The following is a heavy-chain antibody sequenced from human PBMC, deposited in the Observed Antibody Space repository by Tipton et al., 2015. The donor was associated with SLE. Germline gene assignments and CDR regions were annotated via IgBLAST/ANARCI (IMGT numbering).Heavy chain of an antibody. J-gene: IGHJ4*02. CDR1: EFTFSSYE. CDR3: ARRITLDY. CDR2: ISTSGNTV. V-gene: IGHV3-48*03. D-gene: IGHD3-16*01. Sequence: SLRLSCIASEFTFSSYEFHWVRQAPGRGLEWVSYISTSGNTVYYADSVKGRFTISRDSSKNMLYLQMNSLRPEDTAVYFCARRITLDYWGQGTLVTVSS.